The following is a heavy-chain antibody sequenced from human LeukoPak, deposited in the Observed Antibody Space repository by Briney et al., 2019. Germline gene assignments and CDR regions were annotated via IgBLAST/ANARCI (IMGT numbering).Heavy chain of an antibody. D-gene: IGHD3-22*01. CDR2: IYSGGST. CDR3: ARERPYDRSGYYPPACYMDV. J-gene: IGHJ6*03. Sequence: GGSLRLXCAASGFTVSSNYMSWVRQAPGKGLEWVSVIYSGGSTYYADSVKGRFTISRDNSKNTLYLQMNSLRAEDTAVYYCARERPYDRSGYYPPACYMDVWGKGTTVTVSS. V-gene: IGHV3-53*01. CDR1: GFTVSSNY.